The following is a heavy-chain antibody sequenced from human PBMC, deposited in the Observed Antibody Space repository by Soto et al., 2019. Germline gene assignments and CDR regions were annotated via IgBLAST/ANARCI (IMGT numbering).Heavy chain of an antibody. CDR3: ARHLMLGIAARIDYYYYGMDF. CDR2: IYYSGST. Sequence: SETLYLTCTVSGGSIRSSSYYWGWIRQPPGKGLEWIGRIYYSGSTYYNPSLKSRVTISVDTSKNQFSLKLSSVTAADTAVYYCARHLMLGIAARIDYYYYGMDFWGQGTTVTVSS. CDR1: GGSIRSSSYY. V-gene: IGHV4-39*01. D-gene: IGHD6-6*01. J-gene: IGHJ6*02.